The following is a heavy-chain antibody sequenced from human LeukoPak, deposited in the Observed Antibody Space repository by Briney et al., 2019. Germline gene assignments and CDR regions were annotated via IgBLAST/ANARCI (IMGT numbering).Heavy chain of an antibody. CDR3: TTGATYMLAFDI. J-gene: IGHJ3*02. CDR1: GFTFSNAW. CDR2: IKSKTDGGTT. Sequence: GGSLRLSCAASGFTFSNAWMSWVRQAPGKGLEWVGRIKSKTDGGTTDYAAPVKGRFTISRDDSKNTLYLQMNSLKTEDTAVYYCTTGATYMLAFDIWGQGTMVTVSS. V-gene: IGHV3-15*01. D-gene: IGHD1-26*01.